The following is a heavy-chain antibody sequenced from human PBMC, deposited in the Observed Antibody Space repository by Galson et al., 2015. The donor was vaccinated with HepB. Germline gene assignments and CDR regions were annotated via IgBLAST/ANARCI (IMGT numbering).Heavy chain of an antibody. J-gene: IGHJ6*02. V-gene: IGHV3-48*01. CDR3: ARSCSDSGGGSCYVPPHLYYYYYYGMDV. D-gene: IGHD2-15*01. CDR2: ISSSSSTI. Sequence: SLRLSCAASGFTFSSYSMNWVRQAPGKGLEWVSYISSSSSTIYYADSVEGRFTISRDNAKNSLYLQMNSLRAEDTAVYYCARSCSDSGGGSCYVPPHLYYYYYYGMDVWGQGTTVTVSS. CDR1: GFTFSSYS.